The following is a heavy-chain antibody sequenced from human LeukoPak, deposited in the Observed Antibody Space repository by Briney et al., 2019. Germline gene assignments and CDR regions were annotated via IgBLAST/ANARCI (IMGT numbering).Heavy chain of an antibody. CDR2: INHSGST. V-gene: IGHV4-34*01. Sequence: SETLSLTCAVYGGSFSGYYWSWIRQPPGKGLEWIGEINHSGSTSYNPSLKSRVTISVDTSKNQFSLKLSSVTAADTAVYYCARRYGSGSYYTPYYFDYWGQGTLVTVSS. J-gene: IGHJ4*02. CDR1: GGSFSGYY. D-gene: IGHD3-10*01. CDR3: ARRYGSGSYYTPYYFDY.